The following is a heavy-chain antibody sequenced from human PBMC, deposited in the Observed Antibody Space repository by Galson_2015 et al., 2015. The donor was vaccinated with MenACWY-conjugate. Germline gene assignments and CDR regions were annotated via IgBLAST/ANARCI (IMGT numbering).Heavy chain of an antibody. CDR3: ARKRGYSSTRFYFDY. D-gene: IGHD6-13*01. Sequence: SVKVSCKASGYTLTDYHINWVRQAPGKGLEWMGRINTNSGNPTFDQGFTGRFVFSLDTSDSTAFQQISSLKAEDTAVYYCARKRGYSSTRFYFDYWGQGSLVTVSS. CDR1: GYTLTDYH. CDR2: INTNSGNP. J-gene: IGHJ4*02. V-gene: IGHV7-4-1*02.